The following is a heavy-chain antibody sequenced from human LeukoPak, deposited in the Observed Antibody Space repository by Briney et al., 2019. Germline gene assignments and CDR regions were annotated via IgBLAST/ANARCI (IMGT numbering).Heavy chain of an antibody. V-gene: IGHV3-21*01. CDR3: ARHSGSYFTYALDI. J-gene: IGHJ3*02. CDR2: ISSGGSYI. D-gene: IGHD1-26*01. Sequence: GGSLRLSCAASGFTFSRYSLNWVRQAPGKGLEWVSSISSGGSYIHYVDSVKGRFTISRDNAKNSLYLQMNSLRAEDTAVYYCARHSGSYFTYALDIWGQGTMVTVSS. CDR1: GFTFSRYS.